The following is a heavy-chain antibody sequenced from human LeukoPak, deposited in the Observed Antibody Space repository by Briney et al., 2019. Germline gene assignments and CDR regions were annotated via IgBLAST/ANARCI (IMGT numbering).Heavy chain of an antibody. CDR1: GFNFSDYY. V-gene: IGHV3-11*03. CDR3: ARSGEYSAYDPSDY. CDR2: ISSSSSYT. Sequence: GGSLRLSCAASGFNFSDYYMSWIRQAPGKGLEWVSYISSSSSYTIYAASVKGRFTISRDNAKNSLCLQMNSLRVGDTAVYYCARSGEYSAYDPSDYWGQGILVTVSS. D-gene: IGHD5-12*01. J-gene: IGHJ4*02.